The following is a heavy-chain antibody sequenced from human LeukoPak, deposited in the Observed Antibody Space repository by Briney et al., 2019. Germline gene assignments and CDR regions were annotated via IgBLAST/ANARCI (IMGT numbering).Heavy chain of an antibody. CDR1: GFTFSSYG. CDR3: GRDLAVGRPSFDS. CDR2: IWYHGRNQ. V-gene: IGHV3-33*01. Sequence: GGSLRLSCTTSGFTFSSYGRHWVRQAPGKGLEWVADIWYHGRNQYYADSVKGRFTISRDNSKSTLYLQMNSLRVEDTAVYFCGRDLAVGRPSFDSWGQGTLVTVSS. J-gene: IGHJ4*02. D-gene: IGHD3/OR15-3a*01.